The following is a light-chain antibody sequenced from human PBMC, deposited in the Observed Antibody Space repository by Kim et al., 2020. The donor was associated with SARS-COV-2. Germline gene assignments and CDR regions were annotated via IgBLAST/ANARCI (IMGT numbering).Light chain of an antibody. CDR3: QSVDSSGTYYV. CDR2: KDS. J-gene: IGLJ1*01. Sequence: SYELTQPPSVSVSPGQTARITCSGDALPNQYAYWYQQKPGQAPVLLIYKDSERPSGIPERFSGSSSGTTVTLTISGVQAGDEADYYCQSVDSSGTYYVFG. CDR1: ALPNQY. V-gene: IGLV3-25*03.